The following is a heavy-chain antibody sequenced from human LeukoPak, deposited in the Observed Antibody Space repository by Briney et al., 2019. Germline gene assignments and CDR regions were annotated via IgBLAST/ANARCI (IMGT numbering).Heavy chain of an antibody. D-gene: IGHD3-10*01. Sequence: PGGSLRLSCAASGFTISSYGMHWVRQAPGKGLEWVAVIWYDGSNKYYADSVKGRFTISRDNSKNTLYLQMNSLRAEDTAVYYCARDIKNYYYGMDVWGQGTTVTVSS. CDR3: ARDIKNYYYGMDV. V-gene: IGHV3-33*01. CDR2: IWYDGSNK. CDR1: GFTISSYG. J-gene: IGHJ6*02.